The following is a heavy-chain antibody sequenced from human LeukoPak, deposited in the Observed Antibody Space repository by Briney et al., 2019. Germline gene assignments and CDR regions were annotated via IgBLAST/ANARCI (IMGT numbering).Heavy chain of an antibody. V-gene: IGHV1-8*01. D-gene: IGHD5-18*01. CDR2: MNPNSGNT. CDR1: GYTFTTYD. CDR3: AKNVRDTGTFDY. J-gene: IGHJ4*02. Sequence: GASVKVSCKASGYTFTTYDINWVRQATGQGLEWMGWMNPNSGNTGYAQRFQGRVTMTRDTSTSTAYMELNSLTSEDTAVYYCAKNVRDTGTFDYWGQGTLVTVSS.